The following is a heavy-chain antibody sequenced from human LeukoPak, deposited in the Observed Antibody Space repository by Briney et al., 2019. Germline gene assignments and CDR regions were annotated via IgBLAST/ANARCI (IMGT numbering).Heavy chain of an antibody. V-gene: IGHV3-30*18. CDR2: ISYDGSNK. J-gene: IGHJ4*02. D-gene: IGHD5-24*01. CDR3: AKDRED. Sequence: GGSLRLSCAASGFTFSSYGMHWVRQAPGKGLEWVAVISYDGSNKYYADSVKGRFTISRDNSKNTLYLQMNSLRAEDTAVYYCAKDREDWGQGTLVTVSS. CDR1: GFTFSSYG.